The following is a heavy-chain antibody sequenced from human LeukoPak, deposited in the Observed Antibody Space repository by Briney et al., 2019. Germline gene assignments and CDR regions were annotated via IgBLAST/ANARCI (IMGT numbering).Heavy chain of an antibody. D-gene: IGHD6-6*01. J-gene: IGHJ4*02. CDR1: GGSISSYY. CDR2: IYYSGST. Sequence: TSETLSLTCTVSGGSISSYYWSWIRQPPGKGLEWIGYIYYSGSTNYNPSLKSRVTISVDTSKNQFSLKLSSVTAADTAVYYCARDLSSSSLPFDYWGQGTLVTVSS. CDR3: ARDLSSSSLPFDY. V-gene: IGHV4-59*01.